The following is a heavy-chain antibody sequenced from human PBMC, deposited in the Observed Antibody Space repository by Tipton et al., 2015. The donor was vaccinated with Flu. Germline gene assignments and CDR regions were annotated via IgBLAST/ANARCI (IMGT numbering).Heavy chain of an antibody. Sequence: TLSLTCTISGDSISSDYYWGWIRQPPGKGLEWIGSIYHTGTTNYNPSLKSRVTISVDTSKNQFSLKLTSVTAADTAVYYCARDRWEYSRGFDSWGQGTLVTVSP. CDR3: ARDRWEYSRGFDS. J-gene: IGHJ4*02. CDR1: GDSISSDYY. CDR2: IYHTGTT. V-gene: IGHV4-38-2*02. D-gene: IGHD6-13*01.